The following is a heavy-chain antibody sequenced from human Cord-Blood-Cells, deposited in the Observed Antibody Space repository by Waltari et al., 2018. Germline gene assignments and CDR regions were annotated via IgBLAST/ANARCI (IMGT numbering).Heavy chain of an antibody. CDR3: AREANCGWFDP. CDR1: GCTFDDYG. V-gene: IGHV3-20*04. J-gene: IGHJ5*02. CDR2: INWNGGSK. D-gene: IGHD7-27*01. Sequence: EVQLVESGGGVVRPGGSLRLSCAASGCTFDDYGMSGVCQAPGKGLEWFCGINWNGGSKGYAESVKGRFTISRDNAKNSLYLQMNSLRAEDTALYYCAREANCGWFDPWGQGTLVTVSS.